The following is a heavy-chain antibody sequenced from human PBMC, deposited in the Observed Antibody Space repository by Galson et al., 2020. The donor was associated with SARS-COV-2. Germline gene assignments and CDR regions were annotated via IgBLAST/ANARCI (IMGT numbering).Heavy chain of an antibody. CDR3: ARHGDKYYDFWSGYYTQPYFDY. D-gene: IGHD3-3*01. CDR2: INPSGGST. Sequence: ASVKVSCKASGYTFSSYYMHWVRQAPGQGLEWMGIINPSGGSTSYAQKFQGRVTMTRDTSTSTVYMELSSLRSEDTAVYYCARHGDKYYDFWSGYYTQPYFDYWGQGTLVTVSS. CDR1: GYTFSSYY. J-gene: IGHJ4*02. V-gene: IGHV1-46*01.